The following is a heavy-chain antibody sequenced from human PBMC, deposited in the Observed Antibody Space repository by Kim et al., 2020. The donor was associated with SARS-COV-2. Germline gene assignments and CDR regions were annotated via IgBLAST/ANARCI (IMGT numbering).Heavy chain of an antibody. V-gene: IGHV1-3*04. CDR1: GYRFTTYL. Sequence: ASVKVSCKASGYRFTTYLIHWVRQAPGQRLEWMGWINTDNGDTKYSQNFQGRVTLTRDTSATTVYLELSSLTSEDTAMYFCARDQQWLVAGLTYFDPWGQGPLVAVSS. J-gene: IGHJ5*02. D-gene: IGHD6-19*01. CDR3: ARDQQWLVAGLTYFDP. CDR2: INTDNGDT.